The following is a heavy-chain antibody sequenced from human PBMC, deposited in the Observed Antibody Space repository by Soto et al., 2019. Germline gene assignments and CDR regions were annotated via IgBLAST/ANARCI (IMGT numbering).Heavy chain of an antibody. CDR3: ARYHYYDSSGYYCFDY. CDR1: GYTFTSYA. J-gene: IGHJ4*02. CDR2: INAGNGNT. D-gene: IGHD3-22*01. V-gene: IGHV1-3*01. Sequence: ASVKVSCKASGYTFTSYAMHWVRQAPGQRLEWMGWINAGNGNTKYSQKLQGRVTITRDTSASTAYMELSSLRSEDTAVYYCARYHYYDSSGYYCFDYWGQGTLVTVSS.